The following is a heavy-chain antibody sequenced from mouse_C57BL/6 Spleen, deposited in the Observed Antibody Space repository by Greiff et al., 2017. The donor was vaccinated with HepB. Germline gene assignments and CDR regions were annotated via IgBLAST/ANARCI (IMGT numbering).Heavy chain of an antibody. CDR2: IYPGDGDT. V-gene: IGHV1-82*01. D-gene: IGHD2-4*01. CDR3: ARYDYDRGFDY. Sequence: ESGPELVKPGASVKISCKASGYAFSSSWMNWVKQRPGKGLEWIGRIYPGDGDTNYNGKFKGKATLTADKSSSTAYMQLSSLTSEDSAVYFCARYDYDRGFDYWGQGTTLTVSS. CDR1: GYAFSSSW. J-gene: IGHJ2*01.